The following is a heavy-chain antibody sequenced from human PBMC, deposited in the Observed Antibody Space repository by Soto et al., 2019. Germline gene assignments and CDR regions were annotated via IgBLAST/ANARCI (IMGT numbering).Heavy chain of an antibody. CDR1: GGTFSSYA. V-gene: IGHV1-69*13. D-gene: IGHD1-26*01. CDR2: IIPIFGTA. Sequence: ASVKVSCKASGGTFSSYAISWVRPAPGQGLEWMGGIIPIFGTANYAQKFQGRVTITADESTSTAYMELSSLRSEDTAVYYCARDGKEEFEVGATTAFDIWGQGTMVTVSS. CDR3: ARDGKEEFEVGATTAFDI. J-gene: IGHJ3*02.